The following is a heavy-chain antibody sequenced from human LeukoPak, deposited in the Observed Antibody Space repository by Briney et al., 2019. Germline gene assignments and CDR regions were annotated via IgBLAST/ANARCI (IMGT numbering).Heavy chain of an antibody. Sequence: GGSLRLSCTASGFSFSGYWMSWVRQAPGKGLEWVANINQDGNAQYYVDSVKGRFTISRDNSKNTLNLQMNSLRVEDTAVYYCAKDYHYDGSGLRRFDYWGQGTLVTVSS. CDR3: AKDYHYDGSGLRRFDY. CDR2: INQDGNAQ. J-gene: IGHJ4*02. CDR1: GFSFSGYW. V-gene: IGHV3-7*03. D-gene: IGHD3-22*01.